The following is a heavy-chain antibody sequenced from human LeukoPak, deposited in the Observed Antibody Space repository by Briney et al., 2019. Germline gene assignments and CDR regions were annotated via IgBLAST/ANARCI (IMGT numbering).Heavy chain of an antibody. CDR2: ISYDGSNK. J-gene: IGHJ3*02. D-gene: IGHD4-11*01. CDR3: ASSSTVRGAFDI. V-gene: IGHV3-30-3*01. CDR1: GFTFSSYA. Sequence: GGSLRLSCAASGFTFSSYAMHWVRQAPGKGLEWVAVISYDGSNKYYADSVEGRFTISRDNSKNTLYLQMNSLRAEDTAVYYCASSSTVRGAFDIWGQGTMVTVSS.